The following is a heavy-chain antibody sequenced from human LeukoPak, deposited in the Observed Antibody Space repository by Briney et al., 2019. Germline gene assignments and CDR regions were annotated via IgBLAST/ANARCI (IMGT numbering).Heavy chain of an antibody. J-gene: IGHJ4*02. CDR3: ATAWEDQAYYFDY. D-gene: IGHD1-26*01. Sequence: ASVKVSCKVSGYTFTDYYMHWVQQAPGKGLEWMGLVDPEDGETIYAEKFQGRVTITADTSTDTAYMELSSLRSEDTAVYYCATAWEDQAYYFDYWGQGTLVTVSS. CDR1: GYTFTDYY. V-gene: IGHV1-69-2*01. CDR2: VDPEDGET.